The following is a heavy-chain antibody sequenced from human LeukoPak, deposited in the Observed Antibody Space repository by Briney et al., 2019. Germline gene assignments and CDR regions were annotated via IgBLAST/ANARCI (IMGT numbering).Heavy chain of an antibody. CDR1: GGTFSSYA. Sequence: SVKVSCKASGGTFSSYAISWVRQAPGQGLEWMGGIIPIFGTANYAQKFQGRVTITADESTSTAYMELSSLRSEDTAVYYCARDRTTYYCDSSGYGPFDYWGQGTLVTVSS. D-gene: IGHD3-22*01. CDR3: ARDRTTYYCDSSGYGPFDY. J-gene: IGHJ4*02. V-gene: IGHV1-69*13. CDR2: IIPIFGTA.